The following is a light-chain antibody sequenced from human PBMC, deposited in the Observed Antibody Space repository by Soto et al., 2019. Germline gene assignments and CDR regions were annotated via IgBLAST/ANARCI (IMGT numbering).Light chain of an antibody. V-gene: IGKV3-15*01. Sequence: EIVMTQSPATLSVSPGESATLSCRASQSISTNLAWYQQKPGQAPRLLIYGASTRATGLPARFIGSGSGTEFTLTISSLQSEDLAVYYCQQYNSYSPTFGQGTRVEIK. J-gene: IGKJ1*01. CDR3: QQYNSYSPT. CDR2: GAS. CDR1: QSISTN.